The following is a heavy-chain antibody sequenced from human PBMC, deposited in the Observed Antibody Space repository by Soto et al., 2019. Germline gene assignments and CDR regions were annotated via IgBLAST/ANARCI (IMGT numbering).Heavy chain of an antibody. CDR2: ISYDGSNK. CDR3: AKDSTYYYGSGSLYTTEGCFDP. Sequence: QVQLVESGGGVVQPGRSLRLSCAASGFTFSSYGMHWVRQAPGKGLEWVAVISYDGSNKYYADSVKGRFTISRDNSKNTLYLQMNSLRAEDTAVYYCAKDSTYYYGSGSLYTTEGCFDPWGQGTLVTVSS. V-gene: IGHV3-30*18. CDR1: GFTFSSYG. D-gene: IGHD3-10*01. J-gene: IGHJ5*02.